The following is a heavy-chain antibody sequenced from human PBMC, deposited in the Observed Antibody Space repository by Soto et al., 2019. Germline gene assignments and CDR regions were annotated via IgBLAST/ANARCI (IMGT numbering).Heavy chain of an antibody. CDR3: ATELDYDSSRTDCYLASFDP. D-gene: IGHD3-22*01. CDR1: GFTFTSSA. V-gene: IGHV1-58*01. Sequence: TSVKVSCKASGFTFTSSAVQWVRQARGQRLEWIGWIVVGSGNTNYAQKFQERVTITRDMSTSTAYMELSSLRSEDTAVYYCATELDYDSSRTDCYLASFDPWGQGTLVTVFS. J-gene: IGHJ5*02. CDR2: IVVGSGNT.